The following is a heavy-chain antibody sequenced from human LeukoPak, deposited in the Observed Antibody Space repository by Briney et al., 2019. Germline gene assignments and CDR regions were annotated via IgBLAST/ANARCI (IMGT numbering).Heavy chain of an antibody. D-gene: IGHD5-12*01. CDR2: INHSGST. V-gene: IGHV4-34*01. CDR1: GGSFSGYY. J-gene: IGHJ2*01. CDR3: ARREWLRSYWYFDL. Sequence: SETLSLTCAFYGGSFSGYYWSWIRQPPGKGLEWIGEINHSGSTNYNPSLKSRVTISVDTSKNQFSLKLSSVTAADTAVYYCARREWLRSYWYFDLWGRGTLVTVSS.